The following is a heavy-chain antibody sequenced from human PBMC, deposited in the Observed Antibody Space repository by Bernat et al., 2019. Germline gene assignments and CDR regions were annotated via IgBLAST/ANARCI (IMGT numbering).Heavy chain of an antibody. J-gene: IGHJ5*02. D-gene: IGHD1-26*01. CDR1: GGSFSGYY. CDR3: ARILGATSQT. V-gene: IGHV4-34*01. CDR2: INHSGST. Sequence: QVQLQQWGAGLLKPSETLSLTCAVYGGSFSGYYWSWIRQPPGKGLEWIGEINHSGSTNYNPSLKSRVTISVDTSENQFSLKLSSVTAADTAVYYCARILGATSQTWGQGTLVTVSS.